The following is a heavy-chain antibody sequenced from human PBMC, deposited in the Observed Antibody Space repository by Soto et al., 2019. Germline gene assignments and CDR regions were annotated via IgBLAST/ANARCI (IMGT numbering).Heavy chain of an antibody. J-gene: IGHJ3*02. CDR2: IYWSGDE. CDR3: ARGLATLPVFAFDI. V-gene: IGHV2-5*01. Sequence: QGTLRESGPTLVKPTQTLTLTCSFSGFSLTTSGVGVGWIRQSPGKALEWLALIYWSGDENYRPSLKSRLSIFKDTSKHHVVLTMTDMDPADTGTYYCARGLATLPVFAFDIWGRGTMVTVSS. CDR1: GFSLTTSGVG. D-gene: IGHD6-6*01.